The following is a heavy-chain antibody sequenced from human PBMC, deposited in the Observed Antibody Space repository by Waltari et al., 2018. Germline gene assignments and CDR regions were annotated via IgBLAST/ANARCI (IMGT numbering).Heavy chain of an antibody. CDR2: LYYSGST. Sequence: QLQLQESGPGLVKPSETLSLTCTVSGGSISSSSYYWGWIRQPPGKGLAWIGSLYYSGSTYYNPSLKSRVTISVDTSKNQFSLKLSSVTAADTAVYYCARRCNHHLNNWNDRINWFDPWGQGTLVTVSS. CDR1: GGSISSSSYY. D-gene: IGHD1-20*01. V-gene: IGHV4-39*01. J-gene: IGHJ5*02. CDR3: ARRCNHHLNNWNDRINWFDP.